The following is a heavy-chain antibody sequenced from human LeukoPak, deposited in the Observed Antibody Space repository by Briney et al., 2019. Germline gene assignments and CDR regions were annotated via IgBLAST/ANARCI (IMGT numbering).Heavy chain of an antibody. CDR2: IYHSGST. D-gene: IGHD2-2*01. CDR3: ARVRPYCSSTSCYDFDI. Sequence: SETLSLTCAVSGGSISSSNWWSWVRQPPGKGLEWIGEIYHSGSTNYNPSLKSRVTISVDKSKNQFSLKLSSVTAADTAVYYCARVRPYCSSTSCYDFDIWGQGTMVTVSS. J-gene: IGHJ3*02. CDR1: GGSISSSNW. V-gene: IGHV4-4*02.